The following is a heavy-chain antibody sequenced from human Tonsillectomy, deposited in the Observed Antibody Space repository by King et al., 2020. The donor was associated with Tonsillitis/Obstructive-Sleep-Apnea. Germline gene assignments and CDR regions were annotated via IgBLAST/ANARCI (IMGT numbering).Heavy chain of an antibody. CDR3: AGGETERWLQFAYFDY. D-gene: IGHD5-24*01. V-gene: IGHV1-46*01. J-gene: IGHJ4*02. Sequence: VQLVESGAEVKKPGASVKVSCKASGYTFTSYYMHWVRQAPGQGLEWMGIINPSGGSTSYAQKFQGRVTMTRDTSTSTVYMELSSLRSEDTAVYYCAGGETERWLQFAYFDYWGQGTLVTVSS. CDR1: GYTFTSYY. CDR2: INPSGGST.